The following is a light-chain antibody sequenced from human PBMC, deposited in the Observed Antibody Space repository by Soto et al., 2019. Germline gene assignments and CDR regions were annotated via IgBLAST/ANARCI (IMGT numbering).Light chain of an antibody. CDR3: LVWDSIGDNYV. V-gene: IGLV3-21*02. CDR1: NIGSDT. J-gene: IGLJ1*01. Sequence: SSALAQPPSVSVAPVDTARITCGRNNIGSDTVHWYQQKPGQAPVVVVYDDSERPSGTPERISGSNSGDTATLTIRRVEAGDEADYYCLVWDSIGDNYVFGSGTKVTVL. CDR2: DDS.